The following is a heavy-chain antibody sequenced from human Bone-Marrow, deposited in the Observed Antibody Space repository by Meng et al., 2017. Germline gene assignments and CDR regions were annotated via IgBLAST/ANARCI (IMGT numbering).Heavy chain of an antibody. V-gene: IGHV4-59*01. CDR3: ARNRGYDSSGCDT. CDR1: GGSISSYY. CDR2: IYYSGST. D-gene: IGHD3-22*01. Sequence: SETLSLTCTVSGGSISSYYWSWIRQPPGKGLEWIGYIYYSGSTNYNPSLKSQVTISVDTSKNQFSLKLSSVTAADTAVYYCARNRGYDSSGCDTWGQGTLSPSPQ. J-gene: IGHJ5*02.